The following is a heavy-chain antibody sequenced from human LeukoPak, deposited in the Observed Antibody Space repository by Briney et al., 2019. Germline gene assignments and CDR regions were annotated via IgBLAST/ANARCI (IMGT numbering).Heavy chain of an antibody. Sequence: GGSLRLSCAASGFTFSSYTMSWVRQAPGKGLEWVSAISGSGGSTYYADSVKGRFTISRDNSKNTLYLQMNSLRAEDTAVYYCAKDQFRVYYFDYWGQGTLSPSPQ. J-gene: IGHJ4*02. CDR3: AKDQFRVYYFDY. D-gene: IGHD2-21*01. CDR2: ISGSGGST. CDR1: GFTFSSYT. V-gene: IGHV3-23*01.